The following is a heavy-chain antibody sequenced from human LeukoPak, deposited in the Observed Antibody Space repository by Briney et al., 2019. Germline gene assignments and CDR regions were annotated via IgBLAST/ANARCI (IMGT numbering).Heavy chain of an antibody. CDR1: GFTFSSYG. J-gene: IGHJ4*02. Sequence: AGGSLRLSSAASGFTFSSYGMHWVRQAPGNGLEYVSALSSSGGSTYYANSVKGRVTISRDNSKNTLYLQMGSLRAEDMAVYYCATSNSGSLKLDYWGQGTLVTVSS. V-gene: IGHV3-64*01. CDR2: LSSSGGST. D-gene: IGHD3-10*01. CDR3: ATSNSGSLKLDY.